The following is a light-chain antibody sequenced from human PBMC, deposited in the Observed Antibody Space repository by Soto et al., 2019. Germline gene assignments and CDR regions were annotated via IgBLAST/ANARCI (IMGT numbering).Light chain of an antibody. CDR3: QQYDSSPT. V-gene: IGKV3-20*01. J-gene: IGKJ1*01. CDR1: QRLSASD. CDR2: GVS. Sequence: EIVLTQSPGTLSLSPGQRATLSCRASQRLSASDIAWYQQKPGQAPKFLIYGVSSRATGTPDRFSGSGSGTDFTLTISRLEPEDFAVYHCQQYDSSPTFGQGTKVDIK.